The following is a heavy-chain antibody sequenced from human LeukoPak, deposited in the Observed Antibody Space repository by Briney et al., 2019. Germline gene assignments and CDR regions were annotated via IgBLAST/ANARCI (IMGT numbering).Heavy chain of an antibody. CDR2: INPNSGGT. CDR3: ARDLVGAPY. V-gene: IGHV1-2*02. CDR1: GYTFTGYY. Sequence: ASVTVSCKASGYTFTGYYMHWVRQALGQGLEWMGWINPNSGGTNYAQKFQGRVTMTRDTSISTAYMELSSLRSEDTAVYYCARDLVGAPYWGQGTLVTVSS. J-gene: IGHJ4*02. D-gene: IGHD1-26*01.